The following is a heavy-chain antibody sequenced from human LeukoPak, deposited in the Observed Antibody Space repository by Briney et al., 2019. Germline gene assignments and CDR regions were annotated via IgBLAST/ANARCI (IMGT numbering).Heavy chain of an antibody. CDR3: AKYRWLVRGGFDY. V-gene: IGHV3-23*01. CDR1: GFTLSCFA. D-gene: IGHD6-19*01. J-gene: IGHJ4*02. Sequence: GSLRLSFAASGFTLSCFAMRWVRQAPGKGLEWVSAISGSGGSTYYADSVKGRFTISRDNSKNTLYLQINSLRAEDTAVYYCAKYRWLVRGGFDYWGQGTLVTVSS. CDR2: ISGSGGST.